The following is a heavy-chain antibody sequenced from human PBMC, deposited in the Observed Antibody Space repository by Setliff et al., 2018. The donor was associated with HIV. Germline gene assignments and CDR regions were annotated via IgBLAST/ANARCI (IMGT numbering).Heavy chain of an antibody. V-gene: IGHV4-59*11. Sequence: SETLSLTCTVSGDFSNIQWWTWMRQSPGLGLQWIGSIHHSGSTYYDPSLKNRVALSVDTSNNQVSLTLTSVTAADTAVYYCAKQPGGHSFFDHWGQGILVTVSS. CDR3: AKQPGGHSFFDH. CDR1: GDFSNIQW. J-gene: IGHJ4*02. D-gene: IGHD1-1*01. CDR2: IHHSGST.